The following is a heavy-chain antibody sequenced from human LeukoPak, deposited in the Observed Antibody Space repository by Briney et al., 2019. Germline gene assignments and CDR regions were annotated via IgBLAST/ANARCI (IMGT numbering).Heavy chain of an antibody. Sequence: SETLSLTCTVSGGSISSYYWSWIRQPAGKGLEWIVRIYTSGSTNYNPSLKSRVTMSVDTSTNQLSLKLPSVTAADPAVYYCAREINNLGYCSSTSCYHDYWGQGTLVTVSS. D-gene: IGHD2-2*01. CDR2: IYTSGST. CDR1: GGSISSYY. CDR3: AREINNLGYCSSTSCYHDY. V-gene: IGHV4-4*07. J-gene: IGHJ4*02.